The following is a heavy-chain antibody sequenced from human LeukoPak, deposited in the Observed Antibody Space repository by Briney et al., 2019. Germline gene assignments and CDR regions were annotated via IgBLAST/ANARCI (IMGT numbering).Heavy chain of an antibody. CDR2: IYHSGST. D-gene: IGHD3-10*01. J-gene: IGHJ4*02. Sequence: SQTLSLTCTVSGGSISSGGYYWSWIRQPPGKGLEWIGYIYHSGSTYYNPSLKSRVTISVDRSKNQFSLKLSSVTAADTAVYYCARGLMVRGITHSSFDYWGQGTLVTVSS. CDR1: GGSISSGGYY. V-gene: IGHV4-30-2*01. CDR3: ARGLMVRGITHSSFDY.